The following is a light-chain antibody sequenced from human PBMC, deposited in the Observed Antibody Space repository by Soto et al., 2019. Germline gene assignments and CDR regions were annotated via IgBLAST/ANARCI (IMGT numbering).Light chain of an antibody. CDR2: EGT. Sequence: QAASVSGSPGQSVTISCTGTSSDVGSYNLVSWYQQYPGKAPKLMIYEGTKRPSGVSNRFSGSKSGNTASLTISGLQAEDEADYYCCSYAGGVIFGGGTKLTVL. CDR3: CSYAGGVI. CDR1: SSDVGSYNL. V-gene: IGLV2-23*01. J-gene: IGLJ2*01.